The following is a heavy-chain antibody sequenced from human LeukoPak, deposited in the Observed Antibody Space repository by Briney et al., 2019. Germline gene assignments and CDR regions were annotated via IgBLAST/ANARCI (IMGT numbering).Heavy chain of an antibody. V-gene: IGHV3-23*01. CDR3: ARDPYDFWSGYFDY. CDR2: ISGSGTTT. J-gene: IGHJ4*02. CDR1: GFIFSSYA. D-gene: IGHD3-3*01. Sequence: GGSLRLSCAASGFIFSSYAMTWVRQAPGRGLEWLSTISGSGTTTYYVDSVKGRFTVSRDNSKNTLYLQMNSLRAEDTAVYYCARDPYDFWSGYFDYWGQGTLVTVSS.